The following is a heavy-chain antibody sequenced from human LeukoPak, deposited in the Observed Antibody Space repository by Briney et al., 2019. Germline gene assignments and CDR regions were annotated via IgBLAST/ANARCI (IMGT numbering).Heavy chain of an antibody. V-gene: IGHV1-18*01. CDR1: GYTFSSYD. CDR2: ITPYNGNT. J-gene: IGHJ4*02. Sequence: ASVKVSCKASGYTFSSYDITWVRQAPGQGLDWMGWITPYNGNTDYVQKVQGRVTMTADTSTSTAYMELRSLISDDTAVYYCARLNSAANFLDYWGQGTLVTVS. D-gene: IGHD2-15*01. CDR3: ARLNSAANFLDY.